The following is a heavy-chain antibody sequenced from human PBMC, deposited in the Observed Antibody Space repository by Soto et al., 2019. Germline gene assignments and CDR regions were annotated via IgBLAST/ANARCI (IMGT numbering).Heavy chain of an antibody. Sequence: EVQLLESGGGLVQPGGSLRLSCAASGFTFSSYAMSWVRQAPGKGLEWVSAISGSGGSTYYADSVKGRFTISRDNSKNTLKLQMNSLRAEDTAVYYCAKHFLRGSGGRGWGDYCGQGTLVTVSS. CDR2: ISGSGGST. D-gene: IGHD2-15*01. V-gene: IGHV3-23*01. CDR3: AKHFLRGSGGRGWGDY. CDR1: GFTFSSYA. J-gene: IGHJ4*02.